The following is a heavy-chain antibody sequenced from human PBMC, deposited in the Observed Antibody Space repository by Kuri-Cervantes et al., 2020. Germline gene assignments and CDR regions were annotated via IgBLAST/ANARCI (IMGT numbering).Heavy chain of an antibody. CDR1: GGSISSGGYY. D-gene: IGHD6-19*01. CDR3: ARHRIAVAAVDY. Sequence: SETLSLTCTVSGGSISSGGYYWSWIRQHPGKGLEWIGYIYYSGSTYYNPSLKSRVTISVDTSKNQFSLKLSSVTAADTAVYYCARHRIAVAAVDYWGQGTLVTVSS. J-gene: IGHJ4*02. V-gene: IGHV4-39*01. CDR2: IYYSGST.